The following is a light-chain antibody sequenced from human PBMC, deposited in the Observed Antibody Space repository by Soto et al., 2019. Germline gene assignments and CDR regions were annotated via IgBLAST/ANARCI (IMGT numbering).Light chain of an antibody. CDR2: AAS. V-gene: IGKV1-39*01. Sequence: DIQMTPSPSSLSASVGDRVTITCRASQSISSYLNWYQQKPGKAPKLLIYAASSLQSGVPSRFSGSGSGTDFTXTXSSLQXEDFATYYCQQSYSTPYTFGQGTKLEIK. CDR3: QQSYSTPYT. CDR1: QSISSY. J-gene: IGKJ2*01.